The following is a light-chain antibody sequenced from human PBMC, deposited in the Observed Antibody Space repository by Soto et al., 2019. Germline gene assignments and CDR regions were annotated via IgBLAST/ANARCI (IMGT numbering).Light chain of an antibody. CDR3: QQLKSYPLS. Sequence: DIQLTQSPSFLSASVGDRVTITCRTSQDISSYLASYQQKPGKAPQLLISAASTLQSGVPSRFSGSGSGTEFTLTISSLQPEDFATYYCQQLKSYPLSFGGGTKVEI. V-gene: IGKV1-9*01. J-gene: IGKJ4*01. CDR1: QDISSY. CDR2: AAS.